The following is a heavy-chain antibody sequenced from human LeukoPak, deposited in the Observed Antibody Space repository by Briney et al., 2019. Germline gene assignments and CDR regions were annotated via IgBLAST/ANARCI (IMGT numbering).Heavy chain of an antibody. CDR3: AKSGRNWAYLEY. Sequence: GRPLRLSCAVSGFTLSNYGMHWVRQAPGRGLEWVAVIWYDGTNKYYADSVRGRFTISRDSSKNTLYLQMNSLRAEDTAVYYCAKSGRNWAYLEYWGQGTLVTVSS. CDR1: GFTLSNYG. CDR2: IWYDGTNK. J-gene: IGHJ4*02. V-gene: IGHV3-33*06. D-gene: IGHD7-27*01.